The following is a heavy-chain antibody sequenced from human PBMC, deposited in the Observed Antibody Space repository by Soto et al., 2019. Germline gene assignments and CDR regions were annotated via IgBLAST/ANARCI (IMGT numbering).Heavy chain of an antibody. J-gene: IGHJ5*02. CDR3: ARHYSSGSRNWFDP. CDR2: IYYSGST. D-gene: IGHD6-19*01. Sequence: SETLSLICSVSGGSINSSSYFWGWVRQPPGKGLEWIGSIYYSGSTYYNPSLRSRVTISVDTSKNQFSLKLSSVTAAETAVFYCARHYSSGSRNWFDPWGQGTLVTVSS. CDR1: GGSINSSSYF. V-gene: IGHV4-39*01.